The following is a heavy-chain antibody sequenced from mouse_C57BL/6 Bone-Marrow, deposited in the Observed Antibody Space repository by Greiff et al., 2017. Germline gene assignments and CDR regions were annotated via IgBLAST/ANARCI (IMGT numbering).Heavy chain of an antibody. CDR1: EYEFPSHD. J-gene: IGHJ1*03. Sequence: EVKLVESGGGLVQPGESLKLSCESNEYEFPSHDMPWVRQTPEKRLELVAAINSDGGSTYYPDTLESRFILTRDNTKKSLYLQMSSLRSEDTALYYCARHSDYYGSSWDWYFDVWGTGTTVTVSS. CDR3: ARHSDYYGSSWDWYFDV. CDR2: INSDGGST. D-gene: IGHD1-1*01. V-gene: IGHV5-2*01.